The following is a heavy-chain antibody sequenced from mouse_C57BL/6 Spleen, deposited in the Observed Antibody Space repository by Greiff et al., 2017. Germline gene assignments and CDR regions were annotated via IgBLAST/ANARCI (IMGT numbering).Heavy chain of an antibody. CDR3: ARTTDEAYDMDY. D-gene: IGHD1-1*01. CDR1: GYTFTSYW. CDR2: IDPSDSET. V-gene: IGHV1-52*01. Sequence: QVQLQQPGAELVRPGSSVKLSCKASGYTFTSYWMHWVKQRPIQGLEWIGNIDPSDSETHYNEKFKDKATLTVDKSSSTAYMQLSSLASEDSAVYYGARTTDEAYDMDYWGQGTSVTVSS. J-gene: IGHJ4*01.